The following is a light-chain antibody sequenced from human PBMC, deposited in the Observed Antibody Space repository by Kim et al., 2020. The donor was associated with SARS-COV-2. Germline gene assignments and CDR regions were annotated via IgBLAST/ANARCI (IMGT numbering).Light chain of an antibody. CDR1: SSNLGAGYN. V-gene: IGLV1-40*01. J-gene: IGLJ3*02. CDR3: QHYDISLSGLV. Sequence: QAVLTQPPSVSGAPGQRVTISCAGNSSNLGAGYNVHWYQKLPGAAPKLLIYGDDNRPSGVPDRFSGSKSGTSASLAITWLRAEDEGDYYCQHYDISLSGLVFGGGTKVTVL. CDR2: GDD.